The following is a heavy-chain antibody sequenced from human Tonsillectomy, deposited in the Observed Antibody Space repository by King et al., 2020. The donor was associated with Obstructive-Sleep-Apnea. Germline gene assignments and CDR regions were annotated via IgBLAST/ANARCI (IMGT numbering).Heavy chain of an antibody. D-gene: IGHD3-16*01. V-gene: IGHV5-10-1*03. J-gene: IGHJ4*02. Sequence: QLVQSGAEVKKPGESLRISCKGSGYTFIGYWISWVRQMPGKGLEWMGRIDPSDSYTNYSPSFQGHVSISADKSISTAYVQGSSLKASDTAMYYCARHFGGSARFDDWGQGTLATVSA. CDR3: ARHFGGSARFDD. CDR2: IDPSDSYT. CDR1: GYTFIGYW.